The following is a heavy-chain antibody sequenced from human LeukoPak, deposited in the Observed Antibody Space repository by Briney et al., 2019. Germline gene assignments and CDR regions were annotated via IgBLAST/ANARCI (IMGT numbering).Heavy chain of an antibody. CDR2: INQDGSDM. CDR1: GFTFSSYW. V-gene: IGHV3-7*03. D-gene: IGHD3-10*01. CDR3: ARDFPGIGRGTFDF. Sequence: GESLRLSCAASGFTFSSYWMNWVRLTPGKGLEWVAKINQDGSDMYYVDSVKGRFFVSRDNARNLVYLQMNSLRVDDTAVYYCARDFPGIGRGTFDFWGQGTIIIVSS. J-gene: IGHJ3*01.